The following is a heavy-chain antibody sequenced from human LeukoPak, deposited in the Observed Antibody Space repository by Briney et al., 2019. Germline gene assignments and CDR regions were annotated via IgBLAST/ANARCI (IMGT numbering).Heavy chain of an antibody. CDR3: ARDPGQQHYNGVDV. CDR1: GFSVSSTY. CDR2: VYTGGST. J-gene: IGHJ6*02. Sequence: GGSLRLSCAVSGFSVSSTYMTWVRQAPGKRLDWVSVVYTGGSTYYADSVKGRVTVSRDNSKSALYLQMNSLRVDDTAVYYCARDPGQQHYNGVDVWGQGTTVTVSS. D-gene: IGHD5-18*01. V-gene: IGHV3-53*01.